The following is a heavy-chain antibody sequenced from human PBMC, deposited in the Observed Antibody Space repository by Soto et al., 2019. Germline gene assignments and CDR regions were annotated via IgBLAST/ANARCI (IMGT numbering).Heavy chain of an antibody. CDR2: IYSGGST. Sequence: GGSLRLSCAASGFTVSSNYMSWVRQAPGKGLEWVSVIYSGGSTYYADSVKGRFTISRDNSKNTLYLQMNSLRAEDTAVYYFATSPPPYYYGSGSYYRVIDYWGQGTLVTVSS. J-gene: IGHJ4*02. CDR3: ATSPPPYYYGSGSYYRVIDY. CDR1: GFTVSSNY. D-gene: IGHD3-10*01. V-gene: IGHV3-66*01.